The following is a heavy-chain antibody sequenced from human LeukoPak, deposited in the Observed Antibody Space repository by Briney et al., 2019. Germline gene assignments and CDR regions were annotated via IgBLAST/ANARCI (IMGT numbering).Heavy chain of an antibody. V-gene: IGHV3-23*01. D-gene: IGHD3-22*01. CDR2: ISDSGGRT. J-gene: IGHJ4*02. CDR1: GITLSNYG. CDR3: AKRGVVIRVILVGFHKEAYYFDS. Sequence: GGSLRLSCAVSGITLSNYGMSWVRQAPGKRLEWVAGISDSGGRTNYADSVKGRFAISRDNPRNTLYLQMNSLRAEDTAVYFCAKRGVVIRVILVGFHKEAYYFDSWGQGALVTVSS.